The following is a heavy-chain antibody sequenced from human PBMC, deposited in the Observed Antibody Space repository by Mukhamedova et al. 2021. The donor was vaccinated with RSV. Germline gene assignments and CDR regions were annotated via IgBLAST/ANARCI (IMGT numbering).Heavy chain of an antibody. J-gene: IGHJ5*02. V-gene: IGHV1-46*01. CDR3: ARERGPFVLRFLEWLSNNWFDP. D-gene: IGHD3-3*01. CDR2: INPSGGST. Sequence: GQGLEWMGIINPSGGSTSYAQKFQGRVTMTRDTSTSTVYMELSSLRSEDTAVYYCARERGPFVLRFLEWLSNNWFDPWGQGTLV.